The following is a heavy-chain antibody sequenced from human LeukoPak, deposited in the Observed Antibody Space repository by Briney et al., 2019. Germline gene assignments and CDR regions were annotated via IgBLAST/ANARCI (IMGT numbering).Heavy chain of an antibody. CDR1: GFTFSTYS. J-gene: IGHJ4*02. V-gene: IGHV3-21*01. D-gene: IGHD2-15*01. CDR3: ARDLGGWYFDY. Sequence: GGSLRLSCAASGFTFSTYSMNWVRQAPGKGLEWVSSISSSNSYIYYADSMKGRFTISRDNAKNSLYLQMNSLRAEDTAVYYCARDLGGWYFDYWGQGTLVTVSS. CDR2: ISSSNSYI.